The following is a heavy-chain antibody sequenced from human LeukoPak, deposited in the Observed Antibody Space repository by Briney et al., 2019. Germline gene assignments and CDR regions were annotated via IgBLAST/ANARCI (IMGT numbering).Heavy chain of an antibody. CDR3: ARDRPGGSYLDFDY. D-gene: IGHD1-26*01. CDR1: GFTVSSSY. CDR2: FYSGGST. V-gene: IGHV3-66*01. J-gene: IGHJ4*02. Sequence: GGSLRLSCAASGFTVSSSYMSWVRQAPGKGLEWVSIFYSGGSTYYADSVKGRFTISKDNSKNTLYLQMNSLRAEDTAFYYCARDRPGGSYLDFDYWGQGTLVTVSS.